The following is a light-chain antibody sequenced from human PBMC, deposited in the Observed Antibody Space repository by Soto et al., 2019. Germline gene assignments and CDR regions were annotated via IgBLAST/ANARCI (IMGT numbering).Light chain of an antibody. V-gene: IGKV3-11*01. CDR3: HQRQSWPRT. J-gene: IGKJ1*01. Sequence: EIVMTQSPASLSVSPGERVTVSCRAGQGVTTNFAWYQHKPGQAPRLLIYLTSNRAAGIPARFSGSGSETDFTLTISDVEPEDFAVYYCHQRQSWPRTFGQGTKVDIK. CDR2: LTS. CDR1: QGVTTN.